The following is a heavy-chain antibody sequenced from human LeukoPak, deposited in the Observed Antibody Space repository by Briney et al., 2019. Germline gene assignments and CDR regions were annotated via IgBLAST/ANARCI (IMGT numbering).Heavy chain of an antibody. V-gene: IGHV4-34*01. CDR2: INHSGST. CDR3: ARVRYSSSWYPNWFDP. Sequence: PSETLPLTCAVYGGSFSGYYWSWIRQPPGKGLEWIGEINHSGSTNYNPSLKSRVTISVDTSKNQFSLKLSSVTAADTAVYYCARVRYSSSWYPNWFDPWGQGTLVTVSS. D-gene: IGHD6-13*01. J-gene: IGHJ5*02. CDR1: GGSFSGYY.